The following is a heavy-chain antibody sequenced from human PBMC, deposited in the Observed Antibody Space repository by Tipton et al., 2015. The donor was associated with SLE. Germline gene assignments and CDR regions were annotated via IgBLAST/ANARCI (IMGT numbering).Heavy chain of an antibody. CDR3: ARIPSLYSGTYYYYYGMDV. CDR1: GGSIRSSNW. CDR2: IYHSGST. D-gene: IGHD1-26*01. J-gene: IGHJ6*02. Sequence: LVQPSETLSLTCAVSGGSIRSSNWWSWVRQPPGKGLEWIGYIYHSGSTYHNPSLKSRVTISIDRSKNQFSLKLSSVSAADTAVYYCARIPSLYSGTYYYYYGMDVWGQGTTVTVSS. V-gene: IGHV4-4*02.